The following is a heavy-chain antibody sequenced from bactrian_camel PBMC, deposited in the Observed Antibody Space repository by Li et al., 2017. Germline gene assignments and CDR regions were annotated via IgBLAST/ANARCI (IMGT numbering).Heavy chain of an antibody. D-gene: IGHD2*01. Sequence: DVQLVESGGGSVQAGGSLRLSCVASGYSYGTGSMGWFRQAPGKEREGVAAIYTGRGSTYYADSVKGRFTISKDNAKTTVSLQMNSLRPEDTAMYYCAADQVPARVLSGAATYRGQGTQVTVS. CDR2: IYTGRGST. CDR1: GYSYGTGS. J-gene: IGHJ4*01. V-gene: IGHV3S40*01. CDR3: AADQVPARVLSGAATY.